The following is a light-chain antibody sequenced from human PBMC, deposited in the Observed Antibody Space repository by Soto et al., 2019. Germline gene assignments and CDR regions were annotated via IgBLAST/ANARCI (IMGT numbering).Light chain of an antibody. CDR2: GAS. V-gene: IGKV3D-20*02. Sequence: EIVLTQSAGTLSWSPGERATLSWRASQSVSSSYLAWYQQKPGQAPRLPIYGASSRATGIPDRFSGSGSGTDFTLTISSLEPEDFAVYYCQQRSNWPLITFGQGTRLEIK. CDR3: QQRSNWPLIT. CDR1: QSVSSSY. J-gene: IGKJ5*01.